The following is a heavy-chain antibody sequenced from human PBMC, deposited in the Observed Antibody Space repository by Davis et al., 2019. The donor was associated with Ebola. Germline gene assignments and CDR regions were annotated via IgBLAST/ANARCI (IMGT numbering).Heavy chain of an antibody. Sequence: PSETLSLTCTVSGGSISSYYWSWIRQHPGKGLEWIGYIYYSGSTYYNPSLKSRVTISVDTSKNQFSLKLSSVTAADTAVYYCARDVKGDYRVGHWYFDLWGRGTLVTVSS. J-gene: IGHJ2*01. CDR1: GGSISSYY. V-gene: IGHV4-59*06. CDR2: IYYSGST. CDR3: ARDVKGDYRVGHWYFDL. D-gene: IGHD4-17*01.